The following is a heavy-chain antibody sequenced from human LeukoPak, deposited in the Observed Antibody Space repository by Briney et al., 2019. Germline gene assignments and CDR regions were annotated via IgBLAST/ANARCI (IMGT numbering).Heavy chain of an antibody. J-gene: IGHJ6*03. D-gene: IGHD2-2*01. V-gene: IGHV6-1*01. CDR3: ARGVWDIVVVSASRAYYYYMDV. Sequence: SQTHSHTCAISGDSVSTNSAAWNWIRQSPSRGLEWLGRTYYRSKWHTDYAVSVKSRTTFKPDTSKNQFSLQLRSVTPEDTAVYYCARGVWDIVVVSASRAYYYYMDVWGKGTTVTVS. CDR1: GDSVSTNSAA. CDR2: TYYRSKWHT.